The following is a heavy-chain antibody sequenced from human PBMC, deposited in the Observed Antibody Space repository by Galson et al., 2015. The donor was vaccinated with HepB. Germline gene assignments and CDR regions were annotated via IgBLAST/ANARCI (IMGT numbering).Heavy chain of an antibody. Sequence: TLSLTCTLSGSSIRSGGYFWSWIRQHPGKGLEWIGYIYYSGSTNYNPSLKSRVTISLDTSKNQFSLKLSSVTAADTAVYYCARDYDILTGSPGLLDYWGQGTLVTVSS. CDR3: ARDYDILTGSPGLLDY. CDR2: IYYSGST. CDR1: GSSIRSGGYF. V-gene: IGHV4-31*03. D-gene: IGHD3-9*01. J-gene: IGHJ4*02.